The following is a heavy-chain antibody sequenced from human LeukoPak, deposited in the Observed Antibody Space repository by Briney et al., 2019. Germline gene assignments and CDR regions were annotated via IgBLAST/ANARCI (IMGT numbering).Heavy chain of an antibody. J-gene: IGHJ4*02. CDR3: ARARGYSYGYVPGLDY. D-gene: IGHD5-18*01. CDR2: INPSGGST. V-gene: IGHV1-46*01. CDR1: GYTFTSYY. Sequence: ASVKVSCKASGYTFTSYYMHWVRQAPGQGLEWMGIINPSGGSTSYAQKFQGRVTMTRGTSTSTVYMELSSLRSEDTAVYYCARARGYSYGYVPGLDYWGQGTLVTVSS.